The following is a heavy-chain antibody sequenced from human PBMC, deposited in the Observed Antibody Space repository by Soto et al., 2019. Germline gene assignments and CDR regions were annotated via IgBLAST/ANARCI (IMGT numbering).Heavy chain of an antibody. J-gene: IGHJ4*01. Sequence: QMQLVESGGGVVQPGRSLRLSCAASGFSFNSYGMHWVRQAPGKGLEWVAFISYDGTNKFYGDSVKGRFTISRDNSKSTLYFQMNSLSPEDTAVYYCAKTGVCVGRGVPQGVDYWGHGTLVTVS. D-gene: IGHD3-10*01. CDR2: ISYDGTNK. CDR3: AKTGVCVGRGVPQGVDY. V-gene: IGHV3-30*18. CDR1: GFSFNSYG.